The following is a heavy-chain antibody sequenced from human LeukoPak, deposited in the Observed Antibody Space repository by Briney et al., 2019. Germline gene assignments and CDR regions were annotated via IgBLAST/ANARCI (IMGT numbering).Heavy chain of an antibody. D-gene: IGHD3-3*01. Sequence: ASVKVSYKASGYTFTSYAMHWVRQAPGQGLEWMGWINPNSGGTNYAQKFQGRVTMTRDTSISTAYMELSRLRSDDTAVYYCARQAGKWAMDDFWSGYPGDYWGQGTLVTVSS. CDR3: ARQAGKWAMDDFWSGYPGDY. CDR2: INPNSGGT. CDR1: GYTFTSYA. V-gene: IGHV1-2*02. J-gene: IGHJ4*02.